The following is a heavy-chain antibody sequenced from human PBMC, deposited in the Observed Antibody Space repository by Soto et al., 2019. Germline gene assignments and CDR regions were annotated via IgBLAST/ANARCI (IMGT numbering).Heavy chain of an antibody. D-gene: IGHD1-26*01. CDR3: ARWQVGATNSFDY. J-gene: IGHJ4*02. V-gene: IGHV3-7*01. CDR1: GFTFSSYW. Sequence: EVQLVESGGGLVQPGGSLRLSCAASGFTFSSYWMSWVRQAPGKGLEWVANIKQDGSEKYYVDSVKGRFTISRDNAKNSLYLQMNSLRAEDTAVYYCARWQVGATNSFDYWGQGTLVTVSS. CDR2: IKQDGSEK.